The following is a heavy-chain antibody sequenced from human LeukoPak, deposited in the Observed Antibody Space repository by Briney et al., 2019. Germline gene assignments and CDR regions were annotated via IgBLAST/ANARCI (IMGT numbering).Heavy chain of an antibody. V-gene: IGHV4-34*01. J-gene: IGHJ4*02. CDR1: GGSFSGYY. D-gene: IGHD6-19*01. CDR2: INHSGST. Sequence: SETLSLTCAVYGGSFSGYYWSWIRQPPGKGLEWIGEINHSGSTNYNPSLKSRVTISVDTSKNQFSLKLSSVTAADTAVYYCARSGYSSGSALDYWGQGTLVTVSS. CDR3: ARSGYSSGSALDY.